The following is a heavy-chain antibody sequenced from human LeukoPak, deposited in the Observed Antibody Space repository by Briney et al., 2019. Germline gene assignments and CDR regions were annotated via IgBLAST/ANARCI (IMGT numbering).Heavy chain of an antibody. CDR2: IYHSGNT. J-gene: IGHJ4*02. CDR3: AKRGSSGYYVLDY. V-gene: IGHV3-53*01. D-gene: IGHD6-19*01. CDR1: GFTISSYY. Sequence: GGSLRLSCAASGFTISSYYMAWVRQAPGKGLEWVSVIYHSGNTDYADSVKGRFTISRDNSKNTVYLQMSSLRAEDTAVYYCAKRGSSGYYVLDYWGQGTLVTVSS.